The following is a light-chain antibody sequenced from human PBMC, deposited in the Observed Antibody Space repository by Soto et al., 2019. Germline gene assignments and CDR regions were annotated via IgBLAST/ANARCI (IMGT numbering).Light chain of an antibody. CDR3: QQYDDLPLT. J-gene: IGKJ4*01. CDR2: DAS. Sequence: DIQMTQSPSSLSASVGDRVTITCQASQDIKNYLNWYQQKPGKAPNLLIYDASTLETGVPSRFSGRGSGTDFTFTISSLQAADSATYYCQQYDDLPLTFGGGTKVEIK. V-gene: IGKV1-33*01. CDR1: QDIKNY.